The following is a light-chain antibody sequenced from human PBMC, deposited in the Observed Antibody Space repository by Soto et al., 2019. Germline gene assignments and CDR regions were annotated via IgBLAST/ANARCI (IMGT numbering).Light chain of an antibody. J-gene: IGKJ1*01. V-gene: IGKV3-15*01. CDR2: GAS. CDR3: QQHGNSPWT. CDR1: QSVRSH. Sequence: IVMTQSPATLSVSPGEGVTLSCRASQSVRSHLAWYQQKPGQPPRLLIYGASTRATGIPARFSGSGFGTEFTLTISRLEPEDVAVYYCQQHGNSPWTFGQGTKVEAK.